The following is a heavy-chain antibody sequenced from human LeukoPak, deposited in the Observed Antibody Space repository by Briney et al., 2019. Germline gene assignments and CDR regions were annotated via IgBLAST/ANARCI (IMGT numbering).Heavy chain of an antibody. CDR2: IIPIFGTA. D-gene: IGHD3-3*01. CDR1: GGTFSSYA. J-gene: IGHJ4*02. CDR3: ARVALADPYYDFWSGYQYLDY. V-gene: IGHV1-69*13. Sequence: SVKVSCKASGGTFSSYAISWVRQAPGQGLEWMGGIIPIFGTANYAQKFQGRVTITVDESTSTAYMELSSLRSEDTAVYYCARVALADPYYDFWSGYQYLDYWGQGTLVTVSS.